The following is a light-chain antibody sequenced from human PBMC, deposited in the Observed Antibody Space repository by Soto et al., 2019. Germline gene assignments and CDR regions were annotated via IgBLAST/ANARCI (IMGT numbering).Light chain of an antibody. CDR1: QSVGSF. CDR2: DTS. V-gene: IGKV3-11*01. Sequence: EIGLTRSPATLCLCPLEIATLSCRASQSVGSFLAWYQQKPGQAPRLLIYDTSIRATGIPARFSGSGSGTDFTLTISSLEPEDFAVYYCQQRNSWPPTFTFGQGTRLEIK. CDR3: QQRNSWPPTFT. J-gene: IGKJ5*01.